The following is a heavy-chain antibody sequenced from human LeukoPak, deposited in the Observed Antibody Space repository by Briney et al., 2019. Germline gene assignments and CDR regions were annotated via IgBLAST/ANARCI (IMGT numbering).Heavy chain of an antibody. CDR3: AREGSYGDYLTLDY. V-gene: IGHV1-18*04. CDR1: GYTFSSYA. Sequence: GPTVKVSFTTSGYTFSSYAITWLPRTRGQGREWMGWIRPYNDDTNYARNFQARVAMTADTSTKTVDMELRSLTSDDTAVYFCAREGSYGDYLTLDYWGQGTLVTVSS. J-gene: IGHJ4*02. D-gene: IGHD4-17*01. CDR2: IRPYNDDT.